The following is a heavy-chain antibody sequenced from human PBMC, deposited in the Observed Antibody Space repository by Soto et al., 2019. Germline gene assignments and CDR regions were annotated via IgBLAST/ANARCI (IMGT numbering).Heavy chain of an antibody. CDR3: ARRQNWNNLFDT. J-gene: IGHJ5*02. CDR2: SYYSGST. D-gene: IGHD1-1*01. V-gene: IGHV4-59*08. Sequence: PSETVSLTCTVSCGSITNNYWSWIRQSPGKGLEWIGCSYYSGSTSYNPSLRSRVTISIDTSKTQFSLRLRSVTAADTAVYYCARRQNWNNLFDTWGQGTLVTVSS. CDR1: CGSITNNY.